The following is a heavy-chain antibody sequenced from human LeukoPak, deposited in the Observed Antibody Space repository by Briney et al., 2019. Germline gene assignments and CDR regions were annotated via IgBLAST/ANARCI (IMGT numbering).Heavy chain of an antibody. D-gene: IGHD2-2*01. CDR2: IYPGDSDT. CDR1: GYSFTSYW. V-gene: IGHV5-51*01. J-gene: IGHJ6*03. Sequence: GESLKISCKGSGYSFTSYWIGWVRQMPGKGLEWMGIIYPGDSDTRYSPSFQGQVTISADKSISTAYLQWSSLEASDTAMYYCARYVRYCSSTSCYAYYYYMDVWGKGTTVTVSS. CDR3: ARYVRYCSSTSCYAYYYYMDV.